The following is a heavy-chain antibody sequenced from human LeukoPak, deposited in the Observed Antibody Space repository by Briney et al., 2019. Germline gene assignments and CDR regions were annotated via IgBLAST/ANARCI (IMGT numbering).Heavy chain of an antibody. CDR2: ISSNRGST. V-gene: IGHV3-64D*09. Sequence: GGSLRLSCSASGFTFSSYAMHWVRQAPGKGLEYVSAISSNRGSTYYADSVKGRFTISRDNSKNTLYLQMSSLRAEDTAVYYCVKPTTGTTYYFDYWGQGTLVTVSS. D-gene: IGHD1-1*01. J-gene: IGHJ4*02. CDR3: VKPTTGTTYYFDY. CDR1: GFTFSSYA.